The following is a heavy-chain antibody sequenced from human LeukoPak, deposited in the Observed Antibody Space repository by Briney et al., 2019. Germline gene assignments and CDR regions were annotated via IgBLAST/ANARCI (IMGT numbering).Heavy chain of an antibody. CDR3: AKIIRSGRPYLFDY. D-gene: IGHD3-10*01. Sequence: GGSLRLFCAASGFTVSSNYMSWVRQAPGKGLEWVSVIYSGGSTYYADSVKGRFTISRDNSKNTLYLQMNILKAEDRAGYGCAKIIRSGRPYLFDYWGQGTLVTVSS. CDR2: IYSGGST. CDR1: GFTVSSNY. J-gene: IGHJ4*02. V-gene: IGHV3-53*01.